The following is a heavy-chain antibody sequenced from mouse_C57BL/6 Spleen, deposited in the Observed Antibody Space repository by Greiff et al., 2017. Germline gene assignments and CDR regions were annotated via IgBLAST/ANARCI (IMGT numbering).Heavy chain of an antibody. Sequence: ESGPELVKPGASVKISCKASGYAFSSSWMNWVKQRPGKGLEWIGRIYPGDGDTNYNGKFKGKATLTADKSSSTAYMQLSSLTSEDSAVYFCARSGELAWFAYWGQGTLVTVSA. V-gene: IGHV1-82*01. CDR1: GYAFSSSW. J-gene: IGHJ3*01. D-gene: IGHD3-3*01. CDR2: IYPGDGDT. CDR3: ARSGELAWFAY.